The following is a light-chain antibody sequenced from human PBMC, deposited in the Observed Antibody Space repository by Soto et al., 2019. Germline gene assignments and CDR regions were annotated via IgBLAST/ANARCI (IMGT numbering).Light chain of an antibody. CDR3: QAYDSSLSGGVV. CDR1: SSDLGAGFD. V-gene: IGLV1-40*01. CDR2: GSR. J-gene: IGLJ2*01. Sequence: QSVLTQPPSVSGAPGQRVTISCTGASSDLGAGFDVHWYQQLPGTAPKLLIYGSRNRPSGVPDRFSGSKSGTSASLAITGLQAEDEGDYYSQAYDSSLSGGVVFGAGTKVTVL.